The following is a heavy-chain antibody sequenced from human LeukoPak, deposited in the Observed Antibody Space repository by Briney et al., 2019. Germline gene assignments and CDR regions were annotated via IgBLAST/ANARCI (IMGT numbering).Heavy chain of an antibody. J-gene: IGHJ4*02. Sequence: GGSLRLSCAASGFTFSSYGMSWVRQAPGKGLEWVGFIRSKAYGGTTEYAASVKGRFTISRDDSKSIAYLQMNSLKTEDTAVYYCTRDCGGWYVFYYFDYWGQGTLVTVSS. V-gene: IGHV3-49*04. CDR2: IRSKAYGGTT. D-gene: IGHD6-19*01. CDR1: GFTFSSYG. CDR3: TRDCGGWYVFYYFDY.